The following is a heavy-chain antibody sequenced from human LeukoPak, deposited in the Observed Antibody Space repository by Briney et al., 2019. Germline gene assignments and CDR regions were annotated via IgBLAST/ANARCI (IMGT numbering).Heavy chain of an antibody. J-gene: IGHJ4*02. D-gene: IGHD3-22*01. V-gene: IGHV1-18*01. Sequence: GASVKVSCKASGYTFTSYGISWVRQAPGQGLEWMGWISAYNGDTNYAQKLQGRVTMTTDTSTSTAYMELRSLRSDDTAVYYCARAGHRRYYYDGGYDFWGQGTLVTVSS. CDR3: ARAGHRRYYYDGGYDF. CDR2: ISAYNGDT. CDR1: GYTFTSYG.